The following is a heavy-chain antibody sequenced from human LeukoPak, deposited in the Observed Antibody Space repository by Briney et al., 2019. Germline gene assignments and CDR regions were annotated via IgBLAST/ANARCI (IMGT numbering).Heavy chain of an antibody. D-gene: IGHD6-19*01. J-gene: IGHJ5*02. CDR1: GFTLSSYW. V-gene: IGHV3-7*04. CDR2: IKGDGSET. CDR3: ARTPLEYSGHWYVWFDP. Sequence: GGSLRLSCAASGFTLSSYWMSWVRQAPGKGLEWVANIKGDGSETDYADSVKGRFTISRDHAKNSLYLQMNSLRAEDTSVYYCARTPLEYSGHWYVWFDPWGQGTVVTASS.